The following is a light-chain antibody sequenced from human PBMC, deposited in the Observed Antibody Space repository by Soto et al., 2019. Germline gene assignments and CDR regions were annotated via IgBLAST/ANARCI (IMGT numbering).Light chain of an antibody. CDR3: QQYNDWPLT. CDR2: GAS. Sequence: EIVMTQSPATLSVSPGERATLSCRASQSVSSYLAWYQQKPGQAPRLLIYGASTRATGIPATFSGSGSGTEFTLTISSLRSEDFALYYCQQYNDWPLTFGGGTKVEIK. CDR1: QSVSSY. J-gene: IGKJ4*01. V-gene: IGKV3-15*01.